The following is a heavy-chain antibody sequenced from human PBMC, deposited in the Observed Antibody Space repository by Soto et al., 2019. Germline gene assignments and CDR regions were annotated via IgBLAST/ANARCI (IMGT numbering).Heavy chain of an antibody. J-gene: IGHJ1*01. CDR2: IYSGGST. D-gene: IGHD3-22*01. CDR1: GLPVGGTT. V-gene: IGHV3-53*01. CDR3: ARDRVESGYPEYFQH. Sequence: EVQLVESGGGLIQPGGSLSLSCEASGLPVGGTTMTWAGQAPGKGLEWVSVIYSGGSTYYADSVKGRFTISRDNSKNTLYLQMNSLRAEDTAVYYCARDRVESGYPEYFQHWGQGTLVTVSS.